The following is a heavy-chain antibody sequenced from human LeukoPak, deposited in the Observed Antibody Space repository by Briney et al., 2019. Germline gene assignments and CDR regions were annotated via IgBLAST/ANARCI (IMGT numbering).Heavy chain of an antibody. V-gene: IGHV3-30*04. J-gene: IGHJ5*02. CDR3: ARSSVAVADPNWFDP. CDR2: ISYDGSNK. D-gene: IGHD6-19*01. CDR1: GFTFSTYT. Sequence: GGSLRLSCAASGFTFSTYTMHWVRQAPGKGLEWVAVISYDGSNKHYADSVKGRFTTSRDNSKNTLYLQMNSLRAEDTAVYYCARSSVAVADPNWFDPWGQGTLVTVSS.